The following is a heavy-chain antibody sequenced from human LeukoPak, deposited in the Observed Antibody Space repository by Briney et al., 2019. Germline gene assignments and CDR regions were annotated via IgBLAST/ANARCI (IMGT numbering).Heavy chain of an antibody. CDR1: QFTFSNYW. D-gene: IGHD3-22*01. CDR3: ARFSRGNRDISD. CDR2: IRQDGSDK. Sequence: GGSLRLSCADSQFTFSNYWMSWVRQAPGKGLEWMAIIRQDGSDKQYMDSVKGRFTISRDNAKNSLYLEMNSLRAEDTAVYFCARFSRGNRDISDWGQGTLVTVSS. V-gene: IGHV3-7*01. J-gene: IGHJ4*02.